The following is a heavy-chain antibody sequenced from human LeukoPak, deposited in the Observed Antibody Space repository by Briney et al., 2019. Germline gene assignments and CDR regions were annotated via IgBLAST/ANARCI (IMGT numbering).Heavy chain of an antibody. CDR3: ARLQYSSSDFDY. D-gene: IGHD6-6*01. CDR2: INQDGSEK. V-gene: IGHV3-7*01. Sequence: GWALTLSCAASGFTLSNYWMSWLRQAPGKGLAWVANINQDGSEKYYVDSVKDRFTISRDSAKYSLYLQMNSLRAEDTAVYYCARLQYSSSDFDYWGQGTLVTVSS. CDR1: GFTLSNYW. J-gene: IGHJ4*02.